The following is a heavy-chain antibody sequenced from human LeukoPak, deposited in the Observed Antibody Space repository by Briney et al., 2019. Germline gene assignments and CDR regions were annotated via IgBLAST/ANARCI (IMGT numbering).Heavy chain of an antibody. CDR3: ARDGRDGYKDFDY. D-gene: IGHD5-24*01. Sequence: GGSLRLSCEASGFTIYNYAMNWGRQAPGKGLEWVSTVTDSCDTHYSDSVKGRFTISRDSYKNTLYLQLNSLRAEDTAVYYCARDGRDGYKDFDYWGQGPLVTVSS. CDR2: VTDSCDT. CDR1: GFTIYNYA. V-gene: IGHV3-23*01. J-gene: IGHJ4*02.